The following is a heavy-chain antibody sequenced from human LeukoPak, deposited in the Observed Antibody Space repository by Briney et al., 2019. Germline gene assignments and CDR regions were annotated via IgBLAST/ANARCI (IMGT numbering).Heavy chain of an antibody. CDR2: VYHSGST. D-gene: IGHD6-19*01. V-gene: IGHV4-38-2*02. CDR3: ARGYSSGWYYGWFDP. CDR1: GYSITSGYY. Sequence: SETLSLTCTVSGYSITSGYYWGWIWQPPGKGLEWIGSVYHSGSTYYNPSLQSRVTVSVDTSKNQFSLKLSSVTAADTAVYYCARGYSSGWYYGWFDPWGQGTLVTVSS. J-gene: IGHJ5*02.